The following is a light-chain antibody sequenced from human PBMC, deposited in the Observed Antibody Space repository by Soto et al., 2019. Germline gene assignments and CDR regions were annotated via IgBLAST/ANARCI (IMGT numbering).Light chain of an antibody. J-gene: IGKJ1*01. CDR2: AAS. CDR1: QSITSY. Sequence: DIQMTQSPSSLSASVGDRVTITCRASQSITSYLNWYQQKPWKAPKLLIYAASSLQSGVPSRFRGSGSGTDFALAISSLQPEDFAAYYCLQSYITPWTFGQGTKVEIK. CDR3: LQSYITPWT. V-gene: IGKV1-39*01.